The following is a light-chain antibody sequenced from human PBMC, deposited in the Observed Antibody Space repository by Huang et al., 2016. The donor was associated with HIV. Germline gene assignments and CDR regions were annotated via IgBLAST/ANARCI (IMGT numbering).Light chain of an antibody. V-gene: IGKV3-11*01. Sequence: DTVLTQSPATLSLSPRERATLSCRASQSVNSYLAWYQQQPGQNPRRLSYDASNRATGIPARFSGSGSGTDFTLTISSLEPEDFAVYYCQQRKYWPPITFGQGTRLEIK. CDR2: DAS. CDR3: QQRKYWPPIT. CDR1: QSVNSY. J-gene: IGKJ5*01.